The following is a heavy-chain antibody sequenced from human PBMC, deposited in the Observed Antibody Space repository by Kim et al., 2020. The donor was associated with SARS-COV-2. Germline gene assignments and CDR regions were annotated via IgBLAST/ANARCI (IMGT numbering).Heavy chain of an antibody. V-gene: IGHV3-23*01. D-gene: IGHD3-3*01. Sequence: GGSLRLSCAASGFTFSSYAMSWVRQAPGKGLEWVSAISGSGGSTYYADSVKGRFTISRDNSKNTLYLQMNRLRAEDTAVYYCAKASITIFGVVISHYYYYYMDVWGKGTTVTVSS. CDR1: GFTFSSYA. CDR3: AKASITIFGVVISHYYYYYMDV. J-gene: IGHJ6*03. CDR2: ISGSGGST.